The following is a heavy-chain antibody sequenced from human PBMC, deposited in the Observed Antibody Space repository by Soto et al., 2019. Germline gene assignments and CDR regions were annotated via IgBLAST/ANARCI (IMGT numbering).Heavy chain of an antibody. CDR1: GGSISSDY. CDR2: IYYSGST. J-gene: IGHJ6*02. CDR3: ARQGYGDNGLNYYYYGMAV. D-gene: IGHD4-17*01. Sequence: SETLSLTCTGPGGSISSDYWSWIRQPPGKGLEWIGYIYYSGSTNYNPSLKSRVTISVDTSKNQFSLKLSSVTAADTAVYYCARQGYGDNGLNYYYYGMAVWGQGTTVTVSS. V-gene: IGHV4-59*08.